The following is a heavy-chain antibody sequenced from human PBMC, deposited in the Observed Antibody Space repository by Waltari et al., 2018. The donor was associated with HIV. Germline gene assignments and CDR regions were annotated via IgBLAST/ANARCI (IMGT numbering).Heavy chain of an antibody. J-gene: IGHJ5*02. Sequence: QVQLQESGPGLVKPSGTLSLTCAVSGGSISSSNWWSWVRQPPGKGLEWIGEIYHRGSTNNNPSLKSRVTISVDKAKNQFSLKLSSVTAADTAVYYCAREPGAMVPKYNWFDPWGQGTLVTVSS. CDR2: IYHRGST. D-gene: IGHD3-10*01. CDR3: AREPGAMVPKYNWFDP. V-gene: IGHV4-4*02. CDR1: GGSISSSNW.